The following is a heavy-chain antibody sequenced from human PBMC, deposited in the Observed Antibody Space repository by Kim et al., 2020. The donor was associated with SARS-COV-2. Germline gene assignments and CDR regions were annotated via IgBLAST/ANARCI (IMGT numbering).Heavy chain of an antibody. Sequence: GGSLRLSCAASGFTFSSYAMHWVRQAPGKGLEWVAVISYDGSNKYYADSVKGRFTISRDNSKNTLYLQMNSLRAEDTAVYYCARDCTGGVEGVLDYWGQGTLVTVSS. CDR2: ISYDGSNK. CDR3: ARDCTGGVEGVLDY. V-gene: IGHV3-30-3*01. J-gene: IGHJ4*02. D-gene: IGHD2-8*02. CDR1: GFTFSSYA.